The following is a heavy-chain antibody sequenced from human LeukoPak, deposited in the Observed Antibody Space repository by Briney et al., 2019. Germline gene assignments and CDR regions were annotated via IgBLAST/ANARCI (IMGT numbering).Heavy chain of an antibody. J-gene: IGHJ5*02. D-gene: IGHD2-21*01. V-gene: IGHV1-2*02. CDR2: INLNSGDI. Sequence: ASVKVSCKASGYSFTDYYMHRVRQAPGQGLEWMGWINLNSGDIKSAQKFQGRVTMTRDTSITTVYMEVSWLTSDDTAIYYCARADRLHGGPYLIGPWGQGTLVTVSS. CDR1: GYSFTDYY. CDR3: ARADRLHGGPYLIGP.